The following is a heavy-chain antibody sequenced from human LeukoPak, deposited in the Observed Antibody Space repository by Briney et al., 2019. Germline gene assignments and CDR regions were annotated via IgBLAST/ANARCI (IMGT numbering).Heavy chain of an antibody. CDR2: ISAYNGNT. J-gene: IGHJ4*02. V-gene: IGHV1-18*01. CDR3: ARDTFGELDGY. CDR1: GGTFTSYG. D-gene: IGHD3-10*01. Sequence: GSSVKVSCKASGGTFTSYGISWVRQAPGQGLEWMGWISAYNGNTNYAQKLQGRVTMTTDTSTSTAYMELRSLRSDDTAVYYCARDTFGELDGYWGQGTLVTVSS.